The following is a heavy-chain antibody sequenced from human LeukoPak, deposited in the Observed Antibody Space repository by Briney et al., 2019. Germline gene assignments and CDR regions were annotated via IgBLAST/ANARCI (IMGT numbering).Heavy chain of an antibody. CDR2: IYYSGST. V-gene: IGHV4-59*01. Sequence: PSETLSLTCTVSGGSISIYYWSWIRQPPGKGLEWIGYIYYSGSTNYNPSLKSRVTISVDTSKNQFSLKLSSVTAADTAVYYCASADYDILTAQYYFDYWGQGTLVTVSS. D-gene: IGHD3-9*01. CDR3: ASADYDILTAQYYFDY. CDR1: GGSISIYY. J-gene: IGHJ4*02.